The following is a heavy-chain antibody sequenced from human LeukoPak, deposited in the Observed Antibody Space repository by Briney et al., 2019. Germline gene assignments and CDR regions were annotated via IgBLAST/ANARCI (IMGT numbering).Heavy chain of an antibody. V-gene: IGHV1-2*02. CDR2: INPNSGGT. D-gene: IGHD6-6*01. Sequence: ASVKVSCKASGYTFTGYYMHWVRQAPGQGLEWMGWINPNSGGTNYAQKFQARVTMTRDRSISTAYMELSRLRSDDTAVYYCARDAEKYSSSSTDYWGQGTLVTVSS. CDR3: ARDAEKYSSSSTDY. J-gene: IGHJ4*02. CDR1: GYTFTGYY.